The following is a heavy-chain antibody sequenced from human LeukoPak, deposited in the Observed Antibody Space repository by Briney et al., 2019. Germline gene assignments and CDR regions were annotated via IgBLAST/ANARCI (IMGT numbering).Heavy chain of an antibody. CDR2: ISESGGST. CDR1: GFTFSRHG. J-gene: IGHJ6*03. V-gene: IGHV3-23*01. CDR3: AKGDYMDV. Sequence: GGSLRLSCAASGFTFSRHGMSWVRQAPGKGLEWVSGISESGGSTYYADSVKGRFTISRDNSKNTLYLQMNSLRAEDTAVYYCAKGDYMDVWGKGTTVTVSS.